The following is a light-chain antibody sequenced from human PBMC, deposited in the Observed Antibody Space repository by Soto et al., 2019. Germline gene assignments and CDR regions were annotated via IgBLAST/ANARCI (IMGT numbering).Light chain of an antibody. Sequence: QSALTQPRSVSGSPGQSVTISCTGTSSDVGGYNYVSWYQQHPGKAPKLMIYDVSKRPSGGPDRFSGAKSGNTASLTISGLQAEDDADYYCCSYAGTVVFGGGTKLTVL. CDR2: DVS. V-gene: IGLV2-11*01. J-gene: IGLJ2*01. CDR3: CSYAGTVV. CDR1: SSDVGGYNY.